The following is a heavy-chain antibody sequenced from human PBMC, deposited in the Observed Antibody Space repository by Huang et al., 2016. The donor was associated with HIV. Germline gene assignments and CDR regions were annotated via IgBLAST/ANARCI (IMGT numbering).Heavy chain of an antibody. D-gene: IGHD4-17*01. CDR3: TTDRDYGDYVADAFDI. Sequence: EVQLVESGGGLVKPGGSLSLSCAASGFTFSNAWMGWVRQAAGKGLGLVGRIKSKTDGGTTDYAATVKGKFNISRDDSKNTLYLKMNTLKTEDTAVYYCTTDRDYGDYVADAFDIWGQGTMVTVSS. V-gene: IGHV3-15*01. J-gene: IGHJ3*02. CDR2: IKSKTDGGTT. CDR1: GFTFSNAW.